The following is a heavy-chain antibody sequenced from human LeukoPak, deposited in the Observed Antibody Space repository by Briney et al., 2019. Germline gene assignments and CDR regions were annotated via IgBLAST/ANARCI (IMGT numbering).Heavy chain of an antibody. D-gene: IGHD5-24*01. V-gene: IGHV1-46*01. Sequence: ASVKVSCKASGYIFISYYIHWVRQAPGQGLEWMGVINPSDGSTNYAQKFQGRVTMTRDTSTRTVYMQLSSLRSKDTAVYYCARDVAREFDYWGQGTLVTVSS. CDR3: ARDVAREFDY. CDR2: INPSDGST. J-gene: IGHJ4*02. CDR1: GYIFISYY.